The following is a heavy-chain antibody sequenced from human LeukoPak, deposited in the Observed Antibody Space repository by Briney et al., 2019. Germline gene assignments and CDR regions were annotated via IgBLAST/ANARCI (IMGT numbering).Heavy chain of an antibody. CDR3: ARLAVAGTKKYYFDY. V-gene: IGHV5-51*01. J-gene: IGHJ4*02. D-gene: IGHD6-19*01. CDR1: GYSFTSYW. Sequence: NRGESLKISCKGSGYSFTSYWVGWVRQMPGKGLEWMGIIYPGDSDTRYSPSFQGQVTISADKSISTAYLQWSSLKASDTAMYYCARLAVAGTKKYYFDYWGQGTLVTVSS. CDR2: IYPGDSDT.